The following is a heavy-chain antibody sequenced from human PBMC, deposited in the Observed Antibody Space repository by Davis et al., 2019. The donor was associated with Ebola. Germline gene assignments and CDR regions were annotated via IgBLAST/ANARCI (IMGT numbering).Heavy chain of an antibody. CDR3: AVRLPAAGVFDF. CDR1: GGTFSAFN. J-gene: IGHJ4*02. CDR2: IIPVSGAT. D-gene: IGHD2-2*01. Sequence: SVKVSCKASGGTFSAFNVHWLRQAPGRGLEWMVGIIPVSGATSFAQNFQGRVTVAAALSTSPAYMYVSGLTSDETAIYYCAVRLPAAGVFDFWGQGTPVAVSP. V-gene: IGHV1-69*13.